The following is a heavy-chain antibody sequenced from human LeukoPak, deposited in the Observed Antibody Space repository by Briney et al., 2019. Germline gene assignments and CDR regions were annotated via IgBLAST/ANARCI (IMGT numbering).Heavy chain of an antibody. Sequence: SETLSLTCTVSGGSISSYYWSWIRQPPGEGLEWIGYIYYSGSTNYNPSLKSRVTISVDTSKNQFSLKLSSVTAADTAVYYCARPRIVGARDAFDVWGQGTMVTVSS. D-gene: IGHD1-26*01. CDR1: GGSISSYY. V-gene: IGHV4-59*08. J-gene: IGHJ3*01. CDR3: ARPRIVGARDAFDV. CDR2: IYYSGST.